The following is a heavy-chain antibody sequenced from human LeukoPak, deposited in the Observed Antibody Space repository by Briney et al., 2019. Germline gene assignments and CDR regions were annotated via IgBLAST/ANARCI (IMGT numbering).Heavy chain of an antibody. V-gene: IGHV1-69*05. CDR1: GGTFSSYP. D-gene: IGHD3-9*01. CDR3: ARSPTDADDILIWFDP. CDR2: IIRIFGRA. J-gene: IGHJ5*02. Sequence: SSVKVSCKASGGTFSSYPINCVRQAPGQGLEWMGVIIRIFGRANYAQTFQGRFTITTDESTSTVYMELSSLRSEDTAVYYCARSPTDADDILIWFDPWGQGTLVTASS.